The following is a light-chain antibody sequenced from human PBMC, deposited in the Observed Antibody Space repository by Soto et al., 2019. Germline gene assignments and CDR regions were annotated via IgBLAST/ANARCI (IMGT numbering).Light chain of an antibody. CDR1: QSVSSK. CDR2: GAS. V-gene: IGKV3-15*01. CDR3: QQYNSWLWT. J-gene: IGKJ1*01. Sequence: EIVMTQSPATLSVSPVEGATLSCMASQSVSSKLAWYQQKPGQAPRLLIYGASTRATGIPARFSGSGSGTEFTLIISSLQSEDSAVYYCQQYNSWLWTCGQGTKGDIK.